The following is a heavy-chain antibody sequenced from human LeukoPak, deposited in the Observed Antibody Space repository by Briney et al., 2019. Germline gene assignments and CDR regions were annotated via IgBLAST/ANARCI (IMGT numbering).Heavy chain of an antibody. J-gene: IGHJ6*02. V-gene: IGHV3-21*04. CDR3: ARDFCSSTSCEGYYYYGMDV. Sequence: GGSLRLSCAASGFTFSSYSMNWVRQAPGKGLEWVSSISSSRSYIYYADSVKGRFTTSRDNAKNSLYLQMNSLRAEDTAVYYCARDFCSSTSCEGYYYYGMDVWGQGTTVTVSS. CDR2: ISSSRSYI. D-gene: IGHD2-2*01. CDR1: GFTFSSYS.